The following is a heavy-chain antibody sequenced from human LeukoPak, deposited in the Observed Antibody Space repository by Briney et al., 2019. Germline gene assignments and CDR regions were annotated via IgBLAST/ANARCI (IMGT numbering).Heavy chain of an antibody. J-gene: IGHJ4*02. CDR1: GFTVSSNY. V-gene: IGHV3-66*01. CDR3: ARVRIVGATGYYFDY. Sequence: GSLRLSCAASGFTVSSNYMSWVRQAPGKGLEWVSLIYSGGSTYYADSVKGRFTISRDNSKNTLYLQMNSLRAEDAAVYYCARVRIVGATGYYFDYWGQGTLVTVSS. D-gene: IGHD1-26*01. CDR2: IYSGGST.